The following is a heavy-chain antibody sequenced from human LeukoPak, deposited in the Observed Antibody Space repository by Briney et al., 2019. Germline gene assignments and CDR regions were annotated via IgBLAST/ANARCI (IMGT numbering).Heavy chain of an antibody. CDR2: IIPIFGTA. Sequence: SVKVSCKASGGTFSSYAISWVRQAPGRGLEWMGGIIPIFGTANYAQKFQGRVTITADKSTSTAYMELSSLRSEDTAVYYCATGIVDTAMVTGFYYYYYMDVWGKGTTVTVSS. V-gene: IGHV1-69*06. J-gene: IGHJ6*03. CDR1: GGTFSSYA. CDR3: ATGIVDTAMVTGFYYYYYMDV. D-gene: IGHD5-18*01.